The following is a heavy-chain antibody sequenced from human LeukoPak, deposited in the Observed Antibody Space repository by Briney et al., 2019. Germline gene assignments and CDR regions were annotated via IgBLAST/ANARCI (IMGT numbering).Heavy chain of an antibody. D-gene: IGHD3-22*01. J-gene: IGHJ4*02. CDR2: IKEDGTEK. CDR3: ARDQFSGYYDY. V-gene: IGHV3-7*01. Sequence: PGGSLRLSCAASGFTFSSYWMTWVRQAPTKGLEWVANIKEDGTEKFYVDSVKGRFTISRDNAKNSLYLQRNSLRAEDTAVYYCARDQFSGYYDYWGQGTLVTVSS. CDR1: GFTFSSYW.